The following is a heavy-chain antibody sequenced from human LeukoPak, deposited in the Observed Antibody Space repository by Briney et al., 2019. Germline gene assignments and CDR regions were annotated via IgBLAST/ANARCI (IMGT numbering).Heavy chain of an antibody. CDR3: ARASMGGYFDY. V-gene: IGHV4-34*01. Sequence: SETLSLTCAVYGGSFSGYYWSWIRQPPGKGLEGIGEINHSGSTNYNPSLKSRVTISVDTSKNQFSLKLSSVTAADTAVYYCARASMGGYFDYWGQGTLVTVSS. J-gene: IGHJ4*02. CDR2: INHSGST. CDR1: GGSFSGYY. D-gene: IGHD3-16*01.